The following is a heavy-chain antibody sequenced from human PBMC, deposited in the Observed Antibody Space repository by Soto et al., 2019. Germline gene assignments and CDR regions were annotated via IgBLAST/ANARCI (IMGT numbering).Heavy chain of an antibody. V-gene: IGHV4-31*03. CDR1: GGSISSGGYY. D-gene: IGHD2-21*02. Sequence: SETLSLTCTVSGGSISSGGYYWSWIRQHPGKGLEWIGYIYYSGSTYYNPSLKSRVTISVDTSKNQFSLKLSSVTAADTAVYYCATGQWVVTAIPAVWFDPWGQGTLVTVSS. CDR2: IYYSGST. J-gene: IGHJ5*02. CDR3: ATGQWVVTAIPAVWFDP.